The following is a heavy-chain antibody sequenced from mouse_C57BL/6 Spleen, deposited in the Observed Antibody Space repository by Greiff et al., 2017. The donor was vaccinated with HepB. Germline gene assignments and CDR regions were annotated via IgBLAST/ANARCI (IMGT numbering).Heavy chain of an antibody. CDR2: IYPGSGNT. D-gene: IGHD2-3*01. CDR3: ARDDDGYLAWFAY. CDR1: GYTFTDYY. V-gene: IGHV1-76*01. Sequence: QVQLQQSGAELVRPGASVKLSCKASGYTFTDYYINWVKQRPGQGLEWIARIYPGSGNTYYNEKFKGKATLTAEKSSSTAYMQLSSLTSEDSAVYFCARDDDGYLAWFAYWGQGTLVTVSA. J-gene: IGHJ3*01.